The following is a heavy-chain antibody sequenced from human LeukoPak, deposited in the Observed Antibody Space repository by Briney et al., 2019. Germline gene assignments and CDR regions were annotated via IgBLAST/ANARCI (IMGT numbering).Heavy chain of an antibody. V-gene: IGHV1-18*01. CDR2: ISAYNGNT. Sequence: ASVKVSCKASGYTFTSYGISWVRQAPGQGLEWMGWISAYNGNTNYAQKLQGSVTMTADTSTSTAYMELRSLRSDDTAVYYCARDLRLRGHFGTVDYWGQGTLVTVSS. J-gene: IGHJ4*02. CDR1: GYTFTSYG. D-gene: IGHD4-17*01. CDR3: ARDLRLRGHFGTVDY.